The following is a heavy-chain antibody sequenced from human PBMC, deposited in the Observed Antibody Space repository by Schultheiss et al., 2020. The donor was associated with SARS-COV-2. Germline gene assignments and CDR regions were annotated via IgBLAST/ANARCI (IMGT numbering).Heavy chain of an antibody. CDR1: GFTFSSYW. D-gene: IGHD3-22*01. Sequence: GGSLRLSCAASGFTFSSYWMHWVRQAPGKGLEWVAVISYDGSNKYYADSVKGRFTISRDNSKNTLYLQMNSLRAEDTAVYYCARVPENPRDGVSSGYYYAEESDYWGQGTLVTVSS. J-gene: IGHJ4*02. CDR3: ARVPENPRDGVSSGYYYAEESDY. CDR2: ISYDGSNK. V-gene: IGHV3-30*03.